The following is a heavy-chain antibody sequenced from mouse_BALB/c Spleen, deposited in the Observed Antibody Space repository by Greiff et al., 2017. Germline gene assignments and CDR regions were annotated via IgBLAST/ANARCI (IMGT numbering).Heavy chain of an antibody. J-gene: IGHJ4*01. V-gene: IGHV1-54*01. CDR1: GYAFTNYL. Sequence: VKLMESGAELVRPGTSVKVSCKASGYAFTNYLIEWVKQRPGQGLEWIGVINPGSGGTNYNEKFKGKATLTADKSSSTAYMQLSSLTSDDSAVYFCARRYDGYYRNAMDYWGQGTSVTVSS. CDR2: INPGSGGT. D-gene: IGHD2-3*01. CDR3: ARRYDGYYRNAMDY.